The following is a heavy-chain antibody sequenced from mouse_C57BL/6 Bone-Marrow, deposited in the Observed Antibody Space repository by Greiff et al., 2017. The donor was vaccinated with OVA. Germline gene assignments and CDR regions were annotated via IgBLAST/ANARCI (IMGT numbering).Heavy chain of an antibody. CDR1: GYTFTSYW. Sequence: QVQLQQPGAELVRPGTSVKLSCKASGYTFTSYWMPWVKQRPGQGLEWIGVIDPSDSCTNYNQKFKGKATLTVDPSSSTAYMQLSSLTSADAAVYYCASLEDDEGEAGLAYWGQGTLVTVSA. J-gene: IGHJ3*01. CDR3: ASLEDDEGEAGLAY. V-gene: IGHV1-59*01. CDR2: IDPSDSCT.